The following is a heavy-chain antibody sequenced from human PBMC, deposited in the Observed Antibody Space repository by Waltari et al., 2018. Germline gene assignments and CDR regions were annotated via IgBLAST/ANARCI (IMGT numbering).Heavy chain of an antibody. CDR3: VRLAQRTYRSPVPGRHYYYCMDV. CDR1: GFRFSNYW. D-gene: IGHD3-10*01. V-gene: IGHV3-74*03. CDR2: ISNDESSL. Sequence: EEQLLESGGGLVQPGDSLRLSCAASGFRFSNYWMNWVRQAPGKGLVWVARISNDESSLTYADSVKGRFTISRDNAKNTLYLQMKRLRAEDTAVYYCVRLAQRTYRSPVPGRHYYYCMDVWGQGTTVTVSS. J-gene: IGHJ6*02.